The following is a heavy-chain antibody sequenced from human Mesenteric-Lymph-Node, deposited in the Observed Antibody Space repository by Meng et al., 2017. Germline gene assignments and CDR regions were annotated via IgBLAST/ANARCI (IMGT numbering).Heavy chain of an antibody. Sequence: GQLQESGPGLVKPSQTLSLTCAVSGGSISSINWWTWVRQPPGKGLEWIGEIYHSGSTNYNPSLKSRVTISVDKSKNQFSLKLSSVTAADTAVYYCARVAAAGNEWFDPWGQGTLVTVSS. D-gene: IGHD6-13*01. J-gene: IGHJ5*02. CDR1: GGSISSINW. V-gene: IGHV4-4*02. CDR2: IYHSGST. CDR3: ARVAAAGNEWFDP.